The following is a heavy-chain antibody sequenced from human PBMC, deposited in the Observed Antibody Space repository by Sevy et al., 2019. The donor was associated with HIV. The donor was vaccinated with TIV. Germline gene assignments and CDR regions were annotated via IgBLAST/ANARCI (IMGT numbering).Heavy chain of an antibody. CDR2: ISSSSSYI. V-gene: IGHV3-21*01. Sequence: GGSLRLSCAASGFTFSSYSMNWVRQAPGKGLEWVSSISSSSSYIYYADSVKGGFTISRDNAKNSLYLQMNSLRAEDTAVDYCARESCSGGSCYPRKYYYYYGMDVWGQGTTVTVSS. CDR3: ARESCSGGSCYPRKYYYYYGMDV. J-gene: IGHJ6*02. CDR1: GFTFSSYS. D-gene: IGHD2-15*01.